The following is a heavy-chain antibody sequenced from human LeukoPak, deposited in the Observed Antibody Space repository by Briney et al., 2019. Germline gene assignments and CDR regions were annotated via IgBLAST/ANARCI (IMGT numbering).Heavy chain of an antibody. V-gene: IGHV4-34*01. D-gene: IGHD2-2*01. J-gene: IGHJ6*02. CDR3: ASGYCSSTSCLSVGMDV. Sequence: SETLSLTCAIYGGSFSGYYWSWIRQPPGQGLEWIGEINHSGSTNYNPSLKSRVTISVDTSKNQFSLKLSSVTAADTAVYYCASGYCSSTSCLSVGMDVWGQGTTVTVSS. CDR1: GGSFSGYY. CDR2: INHSGST.